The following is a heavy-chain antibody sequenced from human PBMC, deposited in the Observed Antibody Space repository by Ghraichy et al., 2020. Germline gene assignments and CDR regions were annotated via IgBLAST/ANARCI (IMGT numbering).Heavy chain of an antibody. CDR3: AKASIAVAGTLDY. CDR1: GFTFDDYT. V-gene: IGHV3-43*01. D-gene: IGHD6-19*01. Sequence: GGSLRLSCAASGFTFDDYTMYWVRQAPGKGLEWVSLISWDGGTTYYAASVKGRFTISRDNSKNSLYLQMNSLRTEDTALYYCAKASIAVAGTLDYWGQGTLGTVYS. J-gene: IGHJ4*02. CDR2: ISWDGGTT.